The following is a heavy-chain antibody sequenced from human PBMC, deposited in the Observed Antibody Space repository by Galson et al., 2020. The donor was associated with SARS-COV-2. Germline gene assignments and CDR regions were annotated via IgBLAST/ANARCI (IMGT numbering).Heavy chain of an antibody. V-gene: IGHV5-10-1*01. CDR1: GYSFTSYW. J-gene: IGHJ4*02. CDR3: ARQRDGYNWVFDY. CDR2: IDPSDSYT. Sequence: HGESLKISCKGSGYSFTSYWISWVRQMPGKGLEWMGMIDPSDSYTNYSPSFQGHVTISADKSISTAYLQWSSLKASDTAMYYCARQRDGYNWVFDYWGQGTLVTVSS. D-gene: IGHD5-12*01.